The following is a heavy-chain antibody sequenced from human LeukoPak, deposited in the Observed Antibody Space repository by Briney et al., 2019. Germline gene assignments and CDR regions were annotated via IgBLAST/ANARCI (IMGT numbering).Heavy chain of an antibody. CDR1: GYTFTGYC. V-gene: IGHV1-2*02. CDR2: INPNSGGT. Sequence: ASVKVSCKASGYTFTGYCMHWVRQAPGQGLEWMGWINPNSGGTNYAQKFQGRVTMTRDTSISTAYMELSRLRSDDTVVYYCARAMYYYDSSGYSGLYYWGQGTLVTVSS. J-gene: IGHJ4*02. CDR3: ARAMYYYDSSGYSGLYY. D-gene: IGHD3-22*01.